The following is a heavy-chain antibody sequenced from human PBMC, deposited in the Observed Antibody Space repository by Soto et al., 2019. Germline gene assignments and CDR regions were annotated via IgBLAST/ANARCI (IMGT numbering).Heavy chain of an antibody. CDR2: IYHSGST. Sequence: QLQLQESGSGLVKPSQTLSLTCAVSGGSISSGGYSWSWIRQPPGKGLEWIGYIYHSGSTYYNPYLNSRVIISVDRSKNQVSLKLSSVTAADMAVYYCAAGGGLPRYYWGQGTLVTVSS. CDR1: GGSISSGGYS. CDR3: AAGGGLPRYY. D-gene: IGHD5-12*01. J-gene: IGHJ4*02. V-gene: IGHV4-30-2*01.